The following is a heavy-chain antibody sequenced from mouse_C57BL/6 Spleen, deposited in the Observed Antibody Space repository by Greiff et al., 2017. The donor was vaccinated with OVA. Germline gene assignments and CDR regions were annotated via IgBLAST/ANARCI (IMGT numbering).Heavy chain of an antibody. Sequence: QVQLQQSGPGLVAPSQSLSITCTVSGFSLTSYAISWVRQPPGKGLEWLGVIWTGGGTNYNSALKSRLSISKDNSKSQVFLKMNSLQTDDTARYYCARERENYDGGFDYWGQGTTLTVSS. D-gene: IGHD2-4*01. J-gene: IGHJ2*01. CDR1: GFSLTSYA. CDR2: IWTGGGT. CDR3: ARERENYDGGFDY. V-gene: IGHV2-9-1*01.